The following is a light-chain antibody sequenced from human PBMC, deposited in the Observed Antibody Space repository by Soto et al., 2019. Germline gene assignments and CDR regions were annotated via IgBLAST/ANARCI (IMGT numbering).Light chain of an antibody. CDR2: GAS. Sequence: EIVSTQSPGTLSLSPGERATLSCRASQSVSSSGLAWYQQKPGQAPRLLILGASTRATGIPARFSGSGSGTEFTLSISSLQSEDSAVYYCKQYKEWPPFTFGQGTRLEIK. J-gene: IGKJ5*01. CDR3: KQYKEWPPFT. V-gene: IGKV3-15*01. CDR1: QSVSSS.